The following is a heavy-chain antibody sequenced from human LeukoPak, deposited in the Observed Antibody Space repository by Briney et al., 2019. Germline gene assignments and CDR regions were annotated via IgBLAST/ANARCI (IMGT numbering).Heavy chain of an antibody. CDR1: GDSVSSNSVT. V-gene: IGHV6-1*01. Sequence: SQTLSLTCAISGDSVSSNSVTWNWIRQSPSRGLEWLGRTYYRSTWYNDYAVSVRGRITVNPDTSKNQFSLHLNTVTPEDTAVYYCARRLTQYDCFDPWGQGILVTVSS. CDR3: ARRLTQYDCFDP. CDR2: TYYRSTWYN. D-gene: IGHD2-2*01. J-gene: IGHJ5*02.